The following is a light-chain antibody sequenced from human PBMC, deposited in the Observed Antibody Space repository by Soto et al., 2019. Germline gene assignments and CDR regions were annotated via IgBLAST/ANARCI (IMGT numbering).Light chain of an antibody. V-gene: IGKV1-5*01. Sequence: DIQMTQSPSTLSASVGDTVTVTCRASQSVSGWLAWYQQKPGKGPKLLIYDASSLESGVPSRFSGSGSGTEFTLTISSLQPDDFATYYCQQYNSYSPTFGQGTKVDIK. CDR2: DAS. CDR1: QSVSGW. J-gene: IGKJ1*01. CDR3: QQYNSYSPT.